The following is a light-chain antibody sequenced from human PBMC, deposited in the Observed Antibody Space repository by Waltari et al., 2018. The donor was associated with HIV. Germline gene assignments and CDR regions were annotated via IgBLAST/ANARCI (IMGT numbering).Light chain of an antibody. CDR2: DDS. Sequence: SYVLTQPPSVSVAPGQTARITWGGNKLVGKRVQCHRQRPGQAPVLVVYDDSDRPSGIPERFAGSNSGNTATLTISRVEAGDEADYFCQVWDFNSDHVVFGGGTKLTVL. CDR1: KLVGKR. J-gene: IGLJ2*01. CDR3: QVWDFNSDHVV. V-gene: IGLV3-21*02.